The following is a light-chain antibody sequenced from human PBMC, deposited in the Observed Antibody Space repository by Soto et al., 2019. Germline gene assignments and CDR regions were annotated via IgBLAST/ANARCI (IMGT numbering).Light chain of an antibody. V-gene: IGKV1-5*03. Sequence: DIQMTQSPSTLSGSVGDRVTITCRASQTISSWLAWYQQKPGKAPKLLIYKASTLKSGVPSRFSGSGSGTEFTLTISSLQPDEFATYYCQHYSSYSEAFGQGTKGELK. CDR3: QHYSSYSEA. CDR2: KAS. CDR1: QTISSW. J-gene: IGKJ1*01.